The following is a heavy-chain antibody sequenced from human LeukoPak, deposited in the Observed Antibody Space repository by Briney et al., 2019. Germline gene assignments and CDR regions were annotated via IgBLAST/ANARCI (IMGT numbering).Heavy chain of an antibody. CDR2: INHSGST. J-gene: IGHJ6*03. D-gene: IGHD1-26*01. CDR1: GGSFSGYY. Sequence: PSETLSLTCVVYGGSFSGYYWSWIRQPPGKGLEWIGEINHSGSTNYNPSLKSRVTISVDTSKNQFSLKLSSVTAADTAVYYCAILNDRVGAHYYYYMDVWGKGTTVTVSS. V-gene: IGHV4-34*01. CDR3: AILNDRVGAHYYYYMDV.